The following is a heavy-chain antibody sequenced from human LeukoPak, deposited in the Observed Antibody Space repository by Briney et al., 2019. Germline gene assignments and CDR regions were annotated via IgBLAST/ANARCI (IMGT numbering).Heavy chain of an antibody. D-gene: IGHD3-10*01. CDR1: GFIFSNYA. Sequence: GGSPRLSCAASGFIFSNYAMHWVRQAPGKGLEWVALISSDGSKTYHADSVKGRFSISRDNSKNTLYLQLNSLRAEDTSVYYCARDSTYWYDSGSSGPHYFDYWGQGTLVTVSS. J-gene: IGHJ4*02. V-gene: IGHV3-30*01. CDR2: ISSDGSKT. CDR3: ARDSTYWYDSGSSGPHYFDY.